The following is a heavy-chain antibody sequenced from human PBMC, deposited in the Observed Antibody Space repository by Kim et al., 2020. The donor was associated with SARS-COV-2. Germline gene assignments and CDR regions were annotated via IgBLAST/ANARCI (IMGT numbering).Heavy chain of an antibody. D-gene: IGHD3-9*01. Sequence: GGSLRLSCAASGFTFSSYAMSWVRQAPGKGLEWVSAISGSGGSTYYADSVKGRFTISRDNSKNTLYLQMNSLRAEDTAVYYCAKDRRYFDWLFVESWDCWGQGTLVTVSS. J-gene: IGHJ4*02. CDR2: ISGSGGST. V-gene: IGHV3-23*01. CDR3: AKDRRYFDWLFVESWDC. CDR1: GFTFSSYA.